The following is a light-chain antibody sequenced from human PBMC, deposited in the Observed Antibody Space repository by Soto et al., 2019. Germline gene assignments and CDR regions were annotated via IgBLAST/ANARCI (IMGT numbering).Light chain of an antibody. Sequence: QSVLTQPPSASGSPGQSVTISCPGTSSDGGGDNYVSWYQRHPSKPPKLIISGVSKRPSGVRDRFSGSKSGNTASLTVSGLQAEDEADYYCTSHAGSNNYVFGTGSKGTVL. CDR2: GVS. J-gene: IGLJ1*01. CDR1: SSDGGGDNY. CDR3: TSHAGSNNYV. V-gene: IGLV2-8*01.